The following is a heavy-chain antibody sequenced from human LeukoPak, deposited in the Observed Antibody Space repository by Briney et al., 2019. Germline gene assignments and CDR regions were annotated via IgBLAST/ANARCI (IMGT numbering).Heavy chain of an antibody. D-gene: IGHD3-3*01. Sequence: KSGGSLRLSCAASGFTFSSYSMNWVRQAPGKGLEWVSSISSSSSYIYYADSVKGRFTISRDNAKNSLYLQMNSLRAEDTAVYYCARSPTRGYYDFWSGPADYWGQGTLVTVSS. J-gene: IGHJ4*02. CDR2: ISSSSSYI. CDR1: GFTFSSYS. CDR3: ARSPTRGYYDFWSGPADY. V-gene: IGHV3-21*01.